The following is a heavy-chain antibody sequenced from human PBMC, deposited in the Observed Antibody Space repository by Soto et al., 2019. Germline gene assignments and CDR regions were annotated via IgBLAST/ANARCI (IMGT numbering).Heavy chain of an antibody. CDR2: IIPILGIA. D-gene: IGHD6-13*01. CDR1: GGTFSSYT. J-gene: IGHJ4*02. CDR3: APRIAAAGTVGDY. V-gene: IGHV1-69*02. Sequence: QVQLVQSGAEVKKPGSSVKVSCKASGGTFSSYTISWVRQAPGQGLEWMGRIIPILGIANYAQKFQGRVTIAADKSTSTAYMELSSLRSEDTAVYYCAPRIAAAGTVGDYWGQGTPVTVSS.